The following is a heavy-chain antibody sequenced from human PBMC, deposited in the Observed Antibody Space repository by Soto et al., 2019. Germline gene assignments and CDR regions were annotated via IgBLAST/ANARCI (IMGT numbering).Heavy chain of an antibody. CDR3: AASTFLSGVSGYFHLDF. CDR1: GDTFNNYA. D-gene: IGHD3-3*01. J-gene: IGHJ4*02. Sequence: QVHLVQSGTEVKKPGSSVKVSCKASGDTFNNYAISWVRQAPGQGLQWMGGIITIYDSPSYAQGSHNRVTTTADRSTSTAHLELNGLTSEDTAVYYCAASTFLSGVSGYFHLDFWGQGTLVTVSS. V-gene: IGHV1-69*06. CDR2: IITIYDSP.